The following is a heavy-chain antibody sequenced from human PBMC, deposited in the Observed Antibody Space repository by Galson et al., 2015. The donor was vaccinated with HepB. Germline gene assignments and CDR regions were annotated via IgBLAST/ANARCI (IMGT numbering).Heavy chain of an antibody. CDR2: ISAYNGNT. CDR3: SRYSSSGSKTRYGMDV. D-gene: IGHD6-13*01. CDR1: GYTFTSYG. V-gene: IGHV1-18*01. Sequence: SVKVSCKASGYTFTSYGISWVRQAPGQGLEWMGWISAYNGNTNYAQKLQGRVTMTTDTSTTTAYMELRSLRSDDTAVYYCSRYSSSGSKTRYGMDVWGKGTTVTVSS. J-gene: IGHJ6*04.